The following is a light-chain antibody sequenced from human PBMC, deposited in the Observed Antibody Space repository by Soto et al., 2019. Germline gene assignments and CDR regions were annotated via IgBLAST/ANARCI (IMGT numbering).Light chain of an antibody. CDR2: SVS. Sequence: IEMTQYPSTVSASVGARVTITCRASQRVYNWLAWYQQKPGKAPKLLISSVSTLESGVPSRFSGSGSGTEFTLPISSLQPEDLGTYYCQQYNSYLSFGPGTKVEI. J-gene: IGKJ3*01. CDR3: QQYNSYLS. CDR1: QRVYNW. V-gene: IGKV1-5*01.